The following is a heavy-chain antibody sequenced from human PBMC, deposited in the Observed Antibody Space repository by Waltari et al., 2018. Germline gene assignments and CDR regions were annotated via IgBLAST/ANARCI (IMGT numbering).Heavy chain of an antibody. CDR2: ILPGDSET. J-gene: IGHJ3*02. V-gene: IGHV5-51*01. Sequence: EVQLVQSGAEVKKPGESLKISCKGSGYSFSRYWIGWVRQMPGKGLEWMGIILPGDSETEDRPAFQGQVTFSADKSINTAYLQWNSLKDSDSAMYYCARQDVAVVVDVLDAFNIWGQGTKVTVSS. D-gene: IGHD2-15*01. CDR1: GYSFSRYW. CDR3: ARQDVAVVVDVLDAFNI.